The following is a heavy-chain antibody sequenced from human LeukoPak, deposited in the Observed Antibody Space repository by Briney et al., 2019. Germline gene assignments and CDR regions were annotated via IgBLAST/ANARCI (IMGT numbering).Heavy chain of an antibody. D-gene: IGHD2-2*01. Sequence: SETLSLTCTVSGGSISSSTYYWGWIRQPPGKGLEWIGSIYYSGSTYYNPSLKSRVTISVDTSKNQFSLKLSSVTAADTAVYYCARSIVVVPADYPSALSAFDIWGQGTMVTVSS. CDR1: GGSISSSTYY. CDR3: ARSIVVVPADYPSALSAFDI. CDR2: IYYSGST. V-gene: IGHV4-39*01. J-gene: IGHJ3*02.